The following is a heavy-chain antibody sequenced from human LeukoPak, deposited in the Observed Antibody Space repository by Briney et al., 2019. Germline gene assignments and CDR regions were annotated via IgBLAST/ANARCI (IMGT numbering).Heavy chain of an antibody. J-gene: IGHJ4*02. V-gene: IGHV4-34*01. CDR3: ARHTGSWLSEGLDY. Sequence: SETLSLTCAVYGGSFSGYYWSWIRQPPGKGLEWIGEINHSGSTNYNPSLKSRVTISVDTSKNQFSLKLSSVTAADTAVYYCARHTGSWLSEGLDYWGQGTLVTVSS. CDR2: INHSGST. CDR1: GGSFSGYY. D-gene: IGHD3-9*01.